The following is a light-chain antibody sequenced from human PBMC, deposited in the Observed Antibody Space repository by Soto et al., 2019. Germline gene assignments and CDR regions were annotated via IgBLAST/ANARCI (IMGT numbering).Light chain of an antibody. CDR2: WAS. J-gene: IGKJ4*01. V-gene: IGKV4-1*01. CDR1: RSVLYKSNNKNH. Sequence: DIVMTQSPDSLAVSLGERATMNCKCSRSVLYKSNNKNHLAWYQQKPGQPPRLIIYWASTREYGVPERFSGSGSGTDFTLTISSLEAEDVAFYWCQQYFDVPFTFGGGTKVEI. CDR3: QQYFDVPFT.